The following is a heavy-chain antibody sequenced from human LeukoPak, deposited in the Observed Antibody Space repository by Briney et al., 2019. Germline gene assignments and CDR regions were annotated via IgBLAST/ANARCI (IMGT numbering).Heavy chain of an antibody. V-gene: IGHV3-21*01. J-gene: IGHJ4*02. CDR1: GFTFSSYS. Sequence: GGSLRLSCAASGFTFSSYSMNWVRQAPGKGLEWVSSISSSSSYIYYADSVKGRFTISRDNARNTLYLQMNSLRAEDTAVYYCARETAAGLGFWGQGTLVTVSS. D-gene: IGHD6-13*01. CDR2: ISSSSSYI. CDR3: ARETAAGLGF.